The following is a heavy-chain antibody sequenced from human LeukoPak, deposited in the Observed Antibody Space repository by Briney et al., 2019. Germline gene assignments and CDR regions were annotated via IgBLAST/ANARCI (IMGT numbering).Heavy chain of an antibody. V-gene: IGHV3-23*01. CDR2: INGSGGGT. CDR1: GFTFSRYA. CDR3: ANSSVTTSLSFDY. Sequence: GGSLRLSCAASGFTFSRYAMNWVRQAPGKGLEWVSSINGSGGGTYYADSVKGRFTISRDNSKNTLYLQMNSLRAEDTAVYYCANSSVTTSLSFDYWGQGTLVTVSS. D-gene: IGHD4-17*01. J-gene: IGHJ4*02.